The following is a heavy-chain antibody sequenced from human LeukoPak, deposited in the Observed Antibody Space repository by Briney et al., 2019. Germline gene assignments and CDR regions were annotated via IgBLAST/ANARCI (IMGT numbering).Heavy chain of an antibody. D-gene: IGHD2-21*02. CDR1: GFTVSSNY. CDR2: IYSGGST. J-gene: IGHJ6*02. CDR3: VRVRAYCGGDCYSGYYYYGMDV. Sequence: GGSLRLSCAASGFTVSSNYMSWVRQAPGPGLESVSVIYSGGSTYYAASVKGRFTISRDNSKSTLYLQMNSLRAEDTAVYYCVRVRAYCGGDCYSGYYYYGMDVWGQGTTVTVSS. V-gene: IGHV3-53*01.